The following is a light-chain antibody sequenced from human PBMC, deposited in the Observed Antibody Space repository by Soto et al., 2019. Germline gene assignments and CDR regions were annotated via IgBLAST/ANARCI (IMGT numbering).Light chain of an antibody. CDR3: SSYAGSNNFV. CDR1: SSDVGGYNY. Sequence: QSALTQPPSASGSPGQSVTISCTGTSSDVGGYNYVYCHQQHPGTAPKLILYELSERSSGVPDRLSGSKTSNTASLTLSGLQAEDEADYYCSSYAGSNNFVFGTGTKGTVL. CDR2: ELS. J-gene: IGLJ1*01. V-gene: IGLV2-8*01.